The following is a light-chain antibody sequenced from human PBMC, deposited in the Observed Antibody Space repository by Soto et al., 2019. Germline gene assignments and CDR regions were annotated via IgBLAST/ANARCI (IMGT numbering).Light chain of an antibody. CDR1: SSDIGGYDY. J-gene: IGLJ2*01. V-gene: IGLV2-14*01. CDR3: SSYTRSSTLI. CDR2: EVS. Sequence: QSALTQPASVSGSPGQSITISCTGTSSDIGGYDYVSWYQQYPGKAPKLMIYEVSNRPSGVSNRFSGSKSGNTASLSISVLQAEDEADYYCSSYTRSSTLIFGGGTKLTVL.